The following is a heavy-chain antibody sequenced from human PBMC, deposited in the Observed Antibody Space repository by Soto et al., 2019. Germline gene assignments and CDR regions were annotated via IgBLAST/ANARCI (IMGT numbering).Heavy chain of an antibody. D-gene: IGHD6-19*01. V-gene: IGHV3-33*01. Sequence: QVQLVESGGGVVQPGRSLRLSCAASGFTFSSYGMHWVRQAPGKGLEWVAVIWYDGSNKYYADSVKGRFTISRDNSKNTLYLQMNSLRAEDTAVYYCARDPPFGGIAVARGGHYRGQGTLVTVSS. J-gene: IGHJ4*02. CDR3: ARDPPFGGIAVARGGHY. CDR2: IWYDGSNK. CDR1: GFTFSSYG.